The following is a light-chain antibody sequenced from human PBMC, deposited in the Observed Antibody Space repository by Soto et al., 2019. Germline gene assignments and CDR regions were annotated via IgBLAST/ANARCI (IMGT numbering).Light chain of an antibody. V-gene: IGKV2-30*01. J-gene: IGKJ2*01. Sequence: DVVMTQSPLSLTVTLGQPASISCRSSQSLVYRDGSTYLSWFLQRPGQSPRRLIYNVSNRGSRVPDRFSGSGSGTDFTLTISRVEAEDVGIYYCMQDTHWPPYTFGQGTKVDIK. CDR3: MQDTHWPPYT. CDR1: QSLVYRDGSTY. CDR2: NVS.